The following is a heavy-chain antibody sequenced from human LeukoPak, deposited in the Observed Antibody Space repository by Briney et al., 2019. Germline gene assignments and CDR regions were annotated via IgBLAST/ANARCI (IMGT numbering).Heavy chain of an antibody. V-gene: IGHV4-59*11. Sequence: SETLSLTCTVSGGSISIHYWSWIRQPPGKGLEWIGYIYYSGSTNYNPSLKSRFTISVDTSKDQFSLKLRYVTAAETAVYYCARVILAEWEHSQWFAPWGQGTLVTVSS. CDR3: ARVILAEWEHSQWFAP. CDR2: IYYSGST. D-gene: IGHD1-26*01. CDR1: GGSISIHY. J-gene: IGHJ5*02.